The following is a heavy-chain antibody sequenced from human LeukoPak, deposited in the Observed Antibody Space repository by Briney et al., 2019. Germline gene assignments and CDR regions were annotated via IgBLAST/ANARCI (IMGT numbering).Heavy chain of an antibody. CDR3: AKDPLGYCSSTSCYTGGGSDY. Sequence: GGSLRLSCAASGFTFSDYYMSWIRQTPGKGLEWVAFIRYDGSNKYYADSVKGRFTISRDNSKNTLYLQMNSLRAEDTAVYYCAKDPLGYCSSTSCYTGGGSDYWGQGTLVTVSS. J-gene: IGHJ4*02. V-gene: IGHV3-30*02. D-gene: IGHD2-2*02. CDR2: IRYDGSNK. CDR1: GFTFSDYY.